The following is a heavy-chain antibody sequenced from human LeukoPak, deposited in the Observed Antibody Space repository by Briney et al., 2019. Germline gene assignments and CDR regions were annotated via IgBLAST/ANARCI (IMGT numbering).Heavy chain of an antibody. V-gene: IGHV4-34*01. J-gene: IGHJ4*02. CDR1: GGSFSGYY. D-gene: IGHD6-19*01. Sequence: SETLSLTCAVYGGSFSGYYWCWIRQPPGKGLEWIGEINHSGSTNYNPSLKSRVTISVDTSKNQFSLKLSSVTAADTAVYYCAREKQWLATFDYWGQGTLVTVSS. CDR3: AREKQWLATFDY. CDR2: INHSGST.